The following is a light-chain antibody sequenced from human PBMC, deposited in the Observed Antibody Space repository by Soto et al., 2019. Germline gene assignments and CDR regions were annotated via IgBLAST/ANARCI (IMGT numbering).Light chain of an antibody. J-gene: IGKJ1*01. CDR3: QQYNSYSPT. CDR2: KAS. V-gene: IGKV1-5*03. Sequence: DIQLTQSPSTLSASVGERVTLTLLASQSISSWLAWYQQKPGKAPKLLIYKASSLESGVPSRFSGSGSGTEFTLTISSLQPDDFATYYCQQYNSYSPTFGQGTKVDIK. CDR1: QSISSW.